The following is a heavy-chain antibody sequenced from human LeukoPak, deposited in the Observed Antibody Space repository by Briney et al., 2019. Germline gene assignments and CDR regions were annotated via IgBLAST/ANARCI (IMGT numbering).Heavy chain of an antibody. D-gene: IGHD3-22*01. CDR1: GFTLSSYA. CDR2: ISGSGGST. Sequence: GGSLRLSCAASGFTLSSYAMSWVRQAPGKGLEWVSAISGSGGSTYYADSVKGRFTISRDNSKNTLYLQMNSLRAEDTAVYYCAKDDDSSGYYYDYWGQGTLVTVSS. V-gene: IGHV3-23*01. J-gene: IGHJ4*02. CDR3: AKDDDSSGYYYDY.